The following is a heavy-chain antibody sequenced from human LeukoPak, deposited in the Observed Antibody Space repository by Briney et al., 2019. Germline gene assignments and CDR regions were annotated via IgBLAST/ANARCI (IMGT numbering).Heavy chain of an antibody. D-gene: IGHD3-10*01. CDR1: GFTFSSYE. V-gene: IGHV3-48*03. CDR2: ISSSGSTI. Sequence: GGSLRLSCAASGFTFSSYEMNWVRQAPGKGLEWGSYISSSGSTIYYADSVKGRFTISRDNAKNSLYLQMNSLRAEDTAVYYCARGGSRSYYTAKQTSLFTPYWGQGTLVTVSS. J-gene: IGHJ4*02. CDR3: ARGGSRSYYTAKQTSLFTPY.